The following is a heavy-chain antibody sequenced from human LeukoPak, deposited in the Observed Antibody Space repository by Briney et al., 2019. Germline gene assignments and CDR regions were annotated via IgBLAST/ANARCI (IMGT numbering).Heavy chain of an antibody. Sequence: SETLSLTCTVSGGSISSDYWSWIRQPPGKGLEWIGYIYYSGSTNYNPSLKSRVTISVDTSKNQFSLKLSSVTAADTAVYYCARHPRFLDLHNWFDPWGQGTLVTVSS. D-gene: IGHD3-3*01. CDR3: ARHPRFLDLHNWFDP. J-gene: IGHJ5*02. CDR2: IYYSGST. CDR1: GGSISSDY. V-gene: IGHV4-59*08.